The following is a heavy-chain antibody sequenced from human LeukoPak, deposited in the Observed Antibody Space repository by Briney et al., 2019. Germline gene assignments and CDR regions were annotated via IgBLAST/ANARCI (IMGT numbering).Heavy chain of an antibody. V-gene: IGHV4-34*01. D-gene: IGHD4-11*01. CDR3: ARGIRTTVTTTFDY. Sequence: SETLSLTCAAYGGSFSGYYWSWIRQPPGKGLEWIGEINHSGSTNYNPSLKSRVTISVDTSKNQFSLKLSSVTAADTAVYYCARGIRTTVTTTFDYWGQGTLVTVSS. CDR2: INHSGST. CDR1: GGSFSGYY. J-gene: IGHJ4*02.